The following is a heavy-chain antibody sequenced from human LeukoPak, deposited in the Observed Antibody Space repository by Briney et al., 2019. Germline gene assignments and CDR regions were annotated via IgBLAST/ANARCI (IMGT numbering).Heavy chain of an antibody. CDR2: ISSSGGST. CDR3: ASTPELAAAGIGAWFDP. J-gene: IGHJ5*02. D-gene: IGHD6-13*01. V-gene: IGHV3-23*01. Sequence: GGTLRLSCAASGFTFSSYGMSWVRQAPGKGLEWVSAISSSGGSTYYADSVKGRFTISRDNSKNTLYLQMNSLRAEDTAVYYCASTPELAAAGIGAWFDPWGQGTLVTVSS. CDR1: GFTFSSYG.